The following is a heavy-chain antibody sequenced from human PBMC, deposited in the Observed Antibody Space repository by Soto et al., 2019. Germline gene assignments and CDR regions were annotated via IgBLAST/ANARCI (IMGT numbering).Heavy chain of an antibody. CDR1: GGSISSYY. CDR3: ARYGSGSYGYYYYYMDV. D-gene: IGHD3-10*01. V-gene: IGHV4-59*01. Sequence: SETLSLTCTVSGGSISSYYWSWIRQPPGKGLEWIGYIYYSGSTNYNPSLKSRVTISVDTSKNQFSLKLSSVTAADTAVYYCARYGSGSYGYYYYYMDVWGKGTTVTSP. CDR2: IYYSGST. J-gene: IGHJ6*03.